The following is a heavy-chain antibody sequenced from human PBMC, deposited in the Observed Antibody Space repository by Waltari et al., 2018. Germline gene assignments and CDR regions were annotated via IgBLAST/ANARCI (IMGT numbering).Heavy chain of an antibody. J-gene: IGHJ2*01. D-gene: IGHD4-17*01. CDR3: ATLSHGNYGGIPGGWYFDL. V-gene: IGHV1-69-2*01. CDR1: GYPFTDYY. Sequence: EVQLVQSGAEVKKPGATVKISCKVSGYPFTDYYMHWVPPAPGHGLEWMGLGDPEDGETRYEEKFQGRVTITADTSTDTAYMELSSLRSEDTAVYYCATLSHGNYGGIPGGWYFDLWGRGTLVTVSS. CDR2: GDPEDGET.